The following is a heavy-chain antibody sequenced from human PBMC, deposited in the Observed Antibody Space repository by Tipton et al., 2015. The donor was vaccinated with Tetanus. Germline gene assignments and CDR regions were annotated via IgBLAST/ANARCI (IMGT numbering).Heavy chain of an antibody. Sequence: TLSLTCTVSGGSVRGGSYYWNWIRQPPGKGLEWIGYISYSGSTNSNYSLKSRITISQDTSNNQFSLTLSSVTAADTAVYYCARGSGWADFWGQGTQVTVSS. V-gene: IGHV4-61*01. J-gene: IGHJ4*02. CDR2: ISYSGST. CDR1: GGSVRGGSYY. CDR3: ARGSGWADF. D-gene: IGHD6-19*01.